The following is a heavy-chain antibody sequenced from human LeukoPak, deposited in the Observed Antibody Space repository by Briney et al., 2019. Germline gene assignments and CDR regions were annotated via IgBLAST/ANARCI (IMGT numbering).Heavy chain of an antibody. J-gene: IGHJ4*02. CDR2: ISSSSSYI. CDR3: ARVSSGYDQTTDFDY. V-gene: IGHV3-21*01. D-gene: IGHD5-12*01. CDR1: GFTFSSYS. Sequence: GGSLRLSCAASGFTFSSYSMHWVRQAPGKGLEWVSSISSSSSYIYYADSEKGRFTISRDNAKNSLYLQMNSLRAEDTAVYYCARVSSGYDQTTDFDYWGQGTLVTVSS.